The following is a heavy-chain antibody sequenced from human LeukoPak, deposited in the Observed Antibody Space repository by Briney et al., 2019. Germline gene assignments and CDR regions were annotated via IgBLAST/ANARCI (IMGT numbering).Heavy chain of an antibody. J-gene: IGHJ4*02. Sequence: GGSLRLSCAASGFTLSSYAMSWVRQAPGKGLEWVSAISGRGGSTYYADSVKGRFTIYRDNSKNTLYLQMNSLRAEDTAVYYCAKTYSSWYSDYWGQGTLVTVSS. CDR2: ISGRGGST. V-gene: IGHV3-23*01. CDR3: AKTYSSWYSDY. CDR1: GFTLSSYA. D-gene: IGHD6-13*01.